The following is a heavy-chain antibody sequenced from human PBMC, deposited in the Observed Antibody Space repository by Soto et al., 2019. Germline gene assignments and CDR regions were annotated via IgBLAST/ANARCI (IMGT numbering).Heavy chain of an antibody. D-gene: IGHD3-22*01. Sequence: GGSLRLSCAASGFTFSSYGMHWVRQAPGKGLEWVAVISYDGSNKYYADSVKGRFTISRDNSKNTLYLQMNSLRAEDTAVYYCAKGTTMIVVGWFDTGGRGTLVTVSS. CDR3: AKGTTMIVVGWFDT. CDR2: ISYDGSNK. V-gene: IGHV3-30*18. J-gene: IGHJ5*02. CDR1: GFTFSSYG.